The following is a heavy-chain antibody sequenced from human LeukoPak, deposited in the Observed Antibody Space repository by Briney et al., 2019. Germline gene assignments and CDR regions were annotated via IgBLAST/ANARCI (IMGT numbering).Heavy chain of an antibody. CDR3: ARRKGFGEGYFDS. J-gene: IGHJ4*02. V-gene: IGHV4-39*01. Sequence: SETLSLTCTVSGGSISSSSYYWGWIRQPPWKGLEWIGSIYYSRSTYYSPSLKSRVTISVDTSKNQFSLQLTSVTAADTAVYYCARRKGFGEGYFDSWGQGTLVTVSS. D-gene: IGHD3-10*01. CDR1: GGSISSSSYY. CDR2: IYYSRST.